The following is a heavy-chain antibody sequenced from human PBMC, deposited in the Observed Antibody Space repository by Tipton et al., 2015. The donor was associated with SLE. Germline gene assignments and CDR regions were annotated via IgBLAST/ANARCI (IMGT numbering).Heavy chain of an antibody. Sequence: LRLSCTVSGGSISSGGYYWSWIRQHPGKGLEWIGYIYYSGSTYYNPSLKSRVTISVDTSKNQFSLKLSSVTAADTAVYYCARRGQLGTLDYWGQGTLVTVSS. V-gene: IGHV4-31*02. CDR1: GGSISSGGYY. CDR2: IYYSGST. CDR3: ARRGQLGTLDY. J-gene: IGHJ4*02. D-gene: IGHD1-1*01.